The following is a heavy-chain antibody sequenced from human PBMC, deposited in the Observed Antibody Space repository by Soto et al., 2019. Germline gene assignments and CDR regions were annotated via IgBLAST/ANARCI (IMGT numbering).Heavy chain of an antibody. CDR1: GYTFTSYG. V-gene: IGHV1-18*01. J-gene: IGHJ4*02. D-gene: IGHD1-26*01. CDR2: ISAYNGNT. CDR3: ARAVSGGSSTCFDY. Sequence: ASVKVSCKASGYTFTSYGISWVRQAPGQGLEWMGRISAYNGNTNYAQKLQGRVTMTTDTSTSTAYMELRSLRSDDTAVYYCARAVSGGSSTCFDYWGQGTLVTVSS.